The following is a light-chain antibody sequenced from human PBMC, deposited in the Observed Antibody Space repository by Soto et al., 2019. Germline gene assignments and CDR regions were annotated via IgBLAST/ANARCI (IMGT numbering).Light chain of an antibody. CDR2: GAS. CDR3: HQYNNWPLL. V-gene: IGKV3-15*01. CDR1: QSVSNN. Sequence: EIVMTQSPATLSVSPGERATLSCRASQSVSNNLAWYQQKPGQAPRLLIYGASTRATGIPARFSGSGSGTEFTLTVSSLQSEDFAVYYCHQYNNWPLLFGQGTKVEIK. J-gene: IGKJ1*01.